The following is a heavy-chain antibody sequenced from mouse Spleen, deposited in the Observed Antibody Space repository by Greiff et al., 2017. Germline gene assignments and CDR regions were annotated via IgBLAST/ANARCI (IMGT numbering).Heavy chain of an antibody. Sequence: QLKQSGPELVKPGASVKISCKASGYSFTDYNMNWVKQSNGKSLEWIGVINPNYGTTSYNQKFKGKATLTVDQSSSTAYMQLNSLTSEDSAVYYCAREGYGSSYDYFDYWGQGTTLTVSS. D-gene: IGHD1-1*01. CDR3: AREGYGSSYDYFDY. J-gene: IGHJ2*01. V-gene: IGHV1-39*01. CDR2: INPNYGTT. CDR1: GYSFTDYN.